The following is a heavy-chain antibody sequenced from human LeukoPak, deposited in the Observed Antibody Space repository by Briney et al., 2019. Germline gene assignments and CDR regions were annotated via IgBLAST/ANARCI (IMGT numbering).Heavy chain of an antibody. J-gene: IGHJ3*02. Sequence: ASVKVSCKASGYTFTSYGISWVRQAPGQGLEWMGRISGYNGNTDYAQKFQGRVTMTTDTSTSTAYMELRSLRSDDTAVYYCARRIAAAGTGASDIWGQGTMVTVSS. CDR2: ISGYNGNT. CDR1: GYTFTSYG. D-gene: IGHD6-13*01. V-gene: IGHV1-18*01. CDR3: ARRIAAAGTGASDI.